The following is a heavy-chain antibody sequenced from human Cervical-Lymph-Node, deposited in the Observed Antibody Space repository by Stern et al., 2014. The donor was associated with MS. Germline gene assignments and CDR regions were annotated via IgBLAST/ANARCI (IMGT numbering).Heavy chain of an antibody. V-gene: IGHV7-4-1*02. D-gene: IGHD5-18*01. CDR3: ARDFVDTAMITRSDYLDS. J-gene: IGHJ4*02. CDR2: IHTNTGNS. CDR1: GYTLTNYP. Sequence: QVQLVQSGSELKEPGASVKVSCKASGYTLTNYPMNWVRQAPGQGLEWMGWIHTNTGNSTYAQGFTGRFVFYSETTASTAYLHISSLKAEDTAVYYCARDFVDTAMITRSDYLDSWGQGPLVTVSS.